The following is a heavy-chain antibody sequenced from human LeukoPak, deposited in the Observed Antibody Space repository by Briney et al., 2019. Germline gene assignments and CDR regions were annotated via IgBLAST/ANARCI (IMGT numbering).Heavy chain of an antibody. J-gene: IGHJ4*02. CDR3: AREPLGGVHSGCIDY. CDR1: GGSISSGSYY. D-gene: IGHD5-12*01. V-gene: IGHV4-61*02. CDR2: IYTSGST. Sequence: SQTLSLTCTVSGGSISSGSYYWSWIRQPAGKGLEWIGRIYTSGSTNYNPSLKSRVTISVDTSKNQFFLKLSSVTAADTAVYYCAREPLGGVHSGCIDYWGQGTLVTVSS.